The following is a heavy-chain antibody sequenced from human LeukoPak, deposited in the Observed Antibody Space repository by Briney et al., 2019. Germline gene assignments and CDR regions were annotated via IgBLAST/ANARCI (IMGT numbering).Heavy chain of an antibody. CDR1: GGSFSGYY. CDR3: ARQRWGIRGVLDY. J-gene: IGHJ4*02. Sequence: PSETLSLTCAVSGGSFSGYYWTWIRQPPGKGLDWIGEIYHSGTTNSNPSLKSRVTISIDTSENQFSLNLSSVTAADTAVYYCARQRWGIRGVLDYWGQGTLVTVSS. V-gene: IGHV4-34*01. CDR2: IYHSGTT. D-gene: IGHD3-10*01.